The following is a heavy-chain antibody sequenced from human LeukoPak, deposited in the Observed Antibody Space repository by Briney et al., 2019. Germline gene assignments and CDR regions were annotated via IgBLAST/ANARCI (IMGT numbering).Heavy chain of an antibody. CDR2: IYHSGST. D-gene: IGHD5/OR15-5a*01. Sequence: SETLSLTCAVSGGSISSGGYSWSWIRQPPGKGLEWIGYIYHSGSTYYNPSLKSRVTISVDRSKNQFSLKLSSVTAADTAVYYCARGPRVYSRYHYYGMDVWGQGTTATVSS. J-gene: IGHJ6*02. CDR1: GGSISSGGYS. CDR3: ARGPRVYSRYHYYGMDV. V-gene: IGHV4-30-2*01.